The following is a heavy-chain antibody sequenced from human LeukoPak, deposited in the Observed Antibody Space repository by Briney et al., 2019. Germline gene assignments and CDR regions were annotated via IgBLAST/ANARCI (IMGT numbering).Heavy chain of an antibody. CDR2: IWYDGSNK. CDR1: GFTFSSYG. Sequence: HAGRSLRLSCAASGFTFSSYGMHWVRQAPGKGLAWVAVIWYDGSNKYYADSVKGRFTISRDSSKNTLYLQMNSLRAEDTAVYYCARDRAAAGPFDYWGQGTLVTVSS. CDR3: ARDRAAAGPFDY. V-gene: IGHV3-33*01. D-gene: IGHD6-13*01. J-gene: IGHJ4*02.